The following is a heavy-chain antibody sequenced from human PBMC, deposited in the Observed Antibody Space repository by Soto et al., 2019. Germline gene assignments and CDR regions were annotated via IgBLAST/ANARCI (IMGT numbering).Heavy chain of an antibody. J-gene: IGHJ6*02. Sequence: GGSLRLSCAASGFTFSSYSMHWVRQAPGKGLEWVAVISYDGSNKYYADSVKGRFTISRDNSKNTLYLQMNSLRAEDTAVYYCAKSGYSGYDCGMDVWRQGTTVTVSS. CDR3: AKSGYSGYDCGMDV. D-gene: IGHD5-12*01. CDR1: GFTFSSYS. V-gene: IGHV3-30*18. CDR2: ISYDGSNK.